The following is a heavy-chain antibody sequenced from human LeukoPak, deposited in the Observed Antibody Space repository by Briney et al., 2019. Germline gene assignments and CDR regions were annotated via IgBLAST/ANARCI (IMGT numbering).Heavy chain of an antibody. V-gene: IGHV1-2*02. D-gene: IGHD6-19*01. Sequence: ASVTVSCKASGFTFTDHYMHWVRQAPGQGLEWMGWINGKRGDTNYAQNFQDRVTMTRDTSTSTVYMELSRLTVDDTAVYYCARGIAVAHFDYWGQGTMVAVSS. J-gene: IGHJ4*02. CDR2: INGKRGDT. CDR1: GFTFTDHY. CDR3: ARGIAVAHFDY.